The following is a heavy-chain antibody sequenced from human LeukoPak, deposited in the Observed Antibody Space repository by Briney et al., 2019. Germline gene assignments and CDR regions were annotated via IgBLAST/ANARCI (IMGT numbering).Heavy chain of an antibody. Sequence: GGSLRLSCAGSGNTFISYAVHWVRQAPGKGLAWVAVISYDGRNKYYADTVKGRFTISRDYSKSMLYLQMNSLRDEDTGVYYCATGDCGGDCYSSYFDYWGQGTLVTVSS. CDR3: ATGDCGGDCYSSYFDY. CDR1: GNTFISYA. V-gene: IGHV3-30*04. D-gene: IGHD2-21*02. J-gene: IGHJ4*02. CDR2: ISYDGRNK.